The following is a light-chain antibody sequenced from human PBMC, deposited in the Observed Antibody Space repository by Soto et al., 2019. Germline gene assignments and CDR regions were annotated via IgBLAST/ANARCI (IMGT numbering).Light chain of an antibody. J-gene: IGLJ2*01. CDR3: SSYAGRVV. V-gene: IGLV2-23*01. Sequence: QSALTQPASVSGSPGQSITISCTGTSSDVGSYNLVSWYQQHPGKAPKLIIYEGTHRPSGVSNRFSGSKSGNTASLTISGLQAEDEAHYYCSSYAGRVVFGGGTKRTVL. CDR2: EGT. CDR1: SSDVGSYNL.